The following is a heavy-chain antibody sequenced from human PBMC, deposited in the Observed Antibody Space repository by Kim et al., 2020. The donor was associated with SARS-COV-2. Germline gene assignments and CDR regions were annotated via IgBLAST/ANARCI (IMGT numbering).Heavy chain of an antibody. V-gene: IGHV3-21*01. D-gene: IGHD2-21*01. Sequence: GGSLRLSCAASGFTFSIYSMNWVRQAPGKGLEWVSSISSSSGYIYYADAVNGRFTISRDNAKNSLYLQINILRAEDTAVYYCARDPYGGDFLYYYVRMDV. J-gene: IGHJ6*01. CDR1: GFTFSIYS. CDR2: ISSSSGYI. CDR3: ARDPYGGDFLYYYVRMDV.